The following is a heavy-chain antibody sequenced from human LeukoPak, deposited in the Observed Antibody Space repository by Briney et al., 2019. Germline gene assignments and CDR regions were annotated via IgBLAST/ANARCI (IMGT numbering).Heavy chain of an antibody. V-gene: IGHV3-23*01. J-gene: IGHJ3*02. Sequence: GGSLRLSCAASGFTFSSYAMSWVRQAPGKGLEWVSTISPTGGSTYYADSVKGRFTISRDISKNALYVQMNTLRAEDTAVYYCARGGGDDAFDIWGQGTMVTVSS. CDR1: GFTFSSYA. D-gene: IGHD3-16*01. CDR3: ARGGGDDAFDI. CDR2: ISPTGGST.